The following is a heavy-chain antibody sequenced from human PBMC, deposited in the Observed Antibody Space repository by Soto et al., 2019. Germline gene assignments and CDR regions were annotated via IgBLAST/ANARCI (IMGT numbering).Heavy chain of an antibody. Sequence: EVQLLESGGGLVQPGGSLRLSCAASGFTFSSYAMSWVRQAPGKGLEWVSAISGSGGSTYYADSVKGRFTISRDNSKNTLYLQMNSLRAEDTDVYYCAKDLSVVVSSTGDYFDYWGQGTLVTVSS. V-gene: IGHV3-23*01. J-gene: IGHJ4*02. CDR2: ISGSGGST. CDR1: GFTFSSYA. CDR3: AKDLSVVVSSTGDYFDY. D-gene: IGHD2-21*01.